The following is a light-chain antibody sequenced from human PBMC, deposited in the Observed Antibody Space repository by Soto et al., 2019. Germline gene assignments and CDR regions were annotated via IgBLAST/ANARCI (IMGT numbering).Light chain of an antibody. CDR3: QQSYSIPHT. CDR1: QSISTF. CDR2: GAS. J-gene: IGKJ1*01. Sequence: DIQLTQSPSSLSASVGDRVTITCRASQSISTFLNWYQQKPGKAPKLLIYGASSLKIGSPSRFSGSGSGTDFILTISSVQPEDFATYYCQQSYSIPHTFGQGTK. V-gene: IGKV1-39*01.